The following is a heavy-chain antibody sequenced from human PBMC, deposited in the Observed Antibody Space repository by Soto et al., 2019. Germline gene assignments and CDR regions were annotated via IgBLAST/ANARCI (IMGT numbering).Heavy chain of an antibody. CDR3: ARENYTYGIASWFDP. D-gene: IGHD5-18*01. CDR2: IYHSGST. CDR1: GGSISSGGYS. Sequence: SVTLSFTCAVSGGSISSGGYSWSWIRQPPGKGLEWIGYIYHSGSTYYNPSLKSRVTISVDRYKNQFSLKLSSVTAADTAVYYCARENYTYGIASWFDPCGQGTLVTVSS. J-gene: IGHJ5*02. V-gene: IGHV4-30-2*01.